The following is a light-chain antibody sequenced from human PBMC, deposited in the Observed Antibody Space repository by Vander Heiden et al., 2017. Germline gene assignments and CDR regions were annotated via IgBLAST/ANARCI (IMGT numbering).Light chain of an antibody. CDR3: QHYATSPPMYT. V-gene: IGKV3-20*01. Sequence: EMVLTQSPGPLSLSPGERATLSCRASKSVIISYLAWYQQKPGQAPRVLIYGASNRATGIPDRFSSSGFGTDFTLTISRLEPEDLAVYYCQHYATSPPMYTFGQGTKLEIK. CDR2: GAS. CDR1: KSVIISY. J-gene: IGKJ2*01.